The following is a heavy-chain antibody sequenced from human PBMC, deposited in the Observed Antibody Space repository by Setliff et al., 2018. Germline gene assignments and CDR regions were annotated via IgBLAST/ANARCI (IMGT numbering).Heavy chain of an antibody. CDR2: FHTGGAT. V-gene: IGHV4-61*09. J-gene: IGHJ5*02. CDR1: GGSISSGGFY. D-gene: IGHD3-10*01. CDR3: ATDGPVLNGDYIS. Sequence: SETLSLTCSVSGGSISSGGFYWSWIRQSAGRGLEWIGHFHTGGATYYNPSVKSRVTISVDKSKNQFSLSLSSVTAADTAVYYCATDGPVLNGDYISWGQGTLVTVSS.